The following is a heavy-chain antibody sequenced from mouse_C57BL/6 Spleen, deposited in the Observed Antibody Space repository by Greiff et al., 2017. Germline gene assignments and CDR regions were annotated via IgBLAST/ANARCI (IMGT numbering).Heavy chain of an antibody. CDR1: GFSFNTYA. Sequence: DVKLVESGGGLVQPKGSLKLSCAASGFSFNTYAMNWVRQAPGKGLEWVASIRSKSNNYATYYADSVKDRFTISRDDSESMLYLQMNNLKTEDTAMYYCVRDQVDYYFDYWGQGTTLTVSS. J-gene: IGHJ2*01. V-gene: IGHV10-1*01. CDR3: VRDQVDYYFDY. CDR2: IRSKSNNYAT. D-gene: IGHD1-3*01.